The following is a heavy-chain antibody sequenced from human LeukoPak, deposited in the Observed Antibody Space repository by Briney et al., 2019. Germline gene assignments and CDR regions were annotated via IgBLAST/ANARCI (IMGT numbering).Heavy chain of an antibody. D-gene: IGHD6-19*01. Sequence: PGESLKISCKGSGYSFTSYWIGWVRQMPGKGLEWMGIIYPGDSDTRYSPSFQGQVTISADKSISTAYLQWSSLKASDTAMYYCARRGSGIAVADHFDDWGQGTLVTVSS. V-gene: IGHV5-51*01. CDR1: GYSFTSYW. J-gene: IGHJ4*02. CDR3: ARRGSGIAVADHFDD. CDR2: IYPGDSDT.